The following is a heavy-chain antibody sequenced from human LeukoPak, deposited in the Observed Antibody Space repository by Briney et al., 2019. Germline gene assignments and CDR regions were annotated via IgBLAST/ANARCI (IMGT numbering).Heavy chain of an antibody. CDR2: ISGSGGST. J-gene: IGHJ4*02. D-gene: IGHD3-22*01. Sequence: GGSLRLSCAASGFTFSSYAMSWVRQAPGKGLEWVSAISGSGGSTYYADSVKCRFTISRDNSKNTLYLQMNSLRAEDTAVYYCAKPPYYYDSSGYPTLGGVDYWGQGTLVTVSS. CDR1: GFTFSSYA. CDR3: AKPPYYYDSSGYPTLGGVDY. V-gene: IGHV3-23*01.